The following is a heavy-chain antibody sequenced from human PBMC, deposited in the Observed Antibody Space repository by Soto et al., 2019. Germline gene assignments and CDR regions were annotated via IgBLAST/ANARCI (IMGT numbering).Heavy chain of an antibody. J-gene: IGHJ6*02. CDR2: FDPEDGET. CDR1: RHTLSDLS. V-gene: IGHV1-24*01. D-gene: IGHD3-16*01. Sequence: SCHVSRHTLSDLSMLLVRQPPGKGLEWMGGFDPEDGETIYAQKFQGRVNMTEDTSTDTAYMELSSLRSEDTAVCYCATDHRWGSYYGMDVWGQGTTVTVSS. CDR3: ATDHRWGSYYGMDV.